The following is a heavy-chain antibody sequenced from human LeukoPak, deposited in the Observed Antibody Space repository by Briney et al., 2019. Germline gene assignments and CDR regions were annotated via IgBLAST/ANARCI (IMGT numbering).Heavy chain of an antibody. CDR2: ISSSSVYM. D-gene: IGHD3-10*01. CDR1: GFTFSSYS. J-gene: IGHJ4*02. Sequence: PGGSLRLSCAASGFTFSSYSMNWVRQAPGKGLEWVSSISSSSVYMYYADPVKGRFTISRDNAKKSLYLHMNSLRAEDTAVYYCSRDPRRVDYWGQGTLVTVSS. CDR3: SRDPRRVDY. V-gene: IGHV3-21*01.